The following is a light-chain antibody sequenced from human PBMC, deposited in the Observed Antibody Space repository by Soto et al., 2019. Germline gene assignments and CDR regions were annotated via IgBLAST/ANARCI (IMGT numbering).Light chain of an antibody. V-gene: IGLV2-8*01. CDR3: SSDAGSSVV. CDR1: SSDVGGYNY. J-gene: IGLJ2*01. CDR2: EVS. Sequence: QSALTQPPSASGSPGQSVTISCTGTSSDVGGYNYVSCYQQHPGKAPKLMIYEVSKRPSGVPDRFSGSKSGNAASLTVSGLQAEDADDYYCSSDAGSSVVFGGGTKLTVL.